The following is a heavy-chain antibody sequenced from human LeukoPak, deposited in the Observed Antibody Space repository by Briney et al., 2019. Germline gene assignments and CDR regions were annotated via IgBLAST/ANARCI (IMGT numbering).Heavy chain of an antibody. V-gene: IGHV4-59*01. CDR1: GGSISSYY. CDR2: IYYSGST. Sequence: SETLSLTCTVSGGSISSYYWSWLRQPPGKGLEWIGYIYYSGSTNYNPSLKSRVTISVDTSKNQFSLKLSSVTAADTAVYYCARAKGAMDVWGKGTTVTVSS. J-gene: IGHJ6*03. CDR3: ARAKGAMDV.